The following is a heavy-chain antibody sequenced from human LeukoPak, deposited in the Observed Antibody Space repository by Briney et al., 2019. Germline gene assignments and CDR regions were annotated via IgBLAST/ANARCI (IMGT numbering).Heavy chain of an antibody. V-gene: IGHV1-2*02. CDR2: INPNSGGT. CDR1: GYTFTDYY. Sequence: ASVRVSYTASGYTFTDYYMHWVRQAPGQGLEWMGWINPNSGGTNYAQKFQGRVTMTRDTSISTAYMELSRLRSDDTAVYYCARITGTTFGFSDFWGQGTLVTVSS. CDR3: ARITGTTFGFSDF. D-gene: IGHD3-16*01. J-gene: IGHJ4*02.